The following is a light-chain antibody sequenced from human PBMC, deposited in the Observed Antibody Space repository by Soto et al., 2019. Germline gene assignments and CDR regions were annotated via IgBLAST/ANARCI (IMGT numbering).Light chain of an antibody. J-gene: IGLJ1*01. Sequence: QSALTQPASVSGSPGQSITISCTGTSSDVGGYNYVSWYQQHPGKAPKLMIYEVSNRPSGVSNRFSGSKSGNTASLTISGLQAEDEADYYCSSYTSSRYVFGTGTKVTV. V-gene: IGLV2-14*01. CDR1: SSDVGGYNY. CDR2: EVS. CDR3: SSYTSSRYV.